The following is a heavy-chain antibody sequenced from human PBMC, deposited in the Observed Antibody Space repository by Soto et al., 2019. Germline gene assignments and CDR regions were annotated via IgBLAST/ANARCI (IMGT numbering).Heavy chain of an antibody. Sequence: SVKVSCKASGGTFSSYAISWVRQAPGQGLEWMGGIIPIFGTANYAQKFQGRVTITADESTSTAYMELSSLRSEDTAVYYCAVGPDYYDSSGNLNWGQGTLVTVSS. J-gene: IGHJ4*02. D-gene: IGHD3-22*01. CDR2: IIPIFGTA. V-gene: IGHV1-69*13. CDR1: GGTFSSYA. CDR3: AVGPDYYDSSGNLN.